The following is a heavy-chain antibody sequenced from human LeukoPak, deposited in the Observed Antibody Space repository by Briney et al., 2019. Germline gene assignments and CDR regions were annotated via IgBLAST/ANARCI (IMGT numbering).Heavy chain of an antibody. Sequence: GASVKVSCKASGYTFTSYGISWVRQAPGQGLEWMGWISAYNGNTNYAQKLQGRVTMTTDTSTSTAYMELRSRRSDDTAVYYCARQITMVRGVIITRSHFDYWGQGTLVTVSS. CDR3: ARQITMVRGVIITRSHFDY. V-gene: IGHV1-18*01. D-gene: IGHD3-10*01. CDR1: GYTFTSYG. J-gene: IGHJ4*02. CDR2: ISAYNGNT.